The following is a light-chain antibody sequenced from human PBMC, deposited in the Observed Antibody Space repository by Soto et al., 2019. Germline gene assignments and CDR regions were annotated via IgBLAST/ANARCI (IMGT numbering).Light chain of an antibody. Sequence: DIVLTQSPGTLYLSPGERATLSCRASQSVSNNYLAWYQQKPGQAPRLLIYGASNRATGIPDRFSGSGSGTDFTLTISRLEPEDFAVYYCQQYGSSGTFGQGTKVDI. J-gene: IGKJ1*01. V-gene: IGKV3-20*01. CDR3: QQYGSSGT. CDR1: QSVSNNY. CDR2: GAS.